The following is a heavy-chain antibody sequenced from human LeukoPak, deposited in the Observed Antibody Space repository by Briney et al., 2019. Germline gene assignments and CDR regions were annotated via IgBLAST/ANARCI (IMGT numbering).Heavy chain of an antibody. CDR3: ARALGYCSGGSCSRPFQH. D-gene: IGHD2-15*01. CDR1: SGSFSGYY. Sequence: SETLSLTRAVYSGSFSGYYWSWIRQPPGEGLEWIGEICHSGSTNYNPSLKSRVTISVDTSKKQFSLKLCSVTAADTAVYYCARALGYCSGGSCSRPFQHWGQGTLVTVSS. V-gene: IGHV4-34*01. J-gene: IGHJ1*01. CDR2: ICHSGST.